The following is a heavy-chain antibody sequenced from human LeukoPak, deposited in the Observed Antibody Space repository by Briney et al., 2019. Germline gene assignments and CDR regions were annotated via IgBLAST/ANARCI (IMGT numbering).Heavy chain of an antibody. V-gene: IGHV4-59*01. D-gene: IGHD3-9*01. CDR1: GGSISSYY. CDR3: ARSKDILTGYCFDY. CDR2: IYYSGST. Sequence: PSETLSLTCTVSGGSISSYYWSWIRQPPGQGLEWIGYIYYSGSTKYNPSLKSRVTISVDTSKKQFSLKLSSVTAADTAVYYCARSKDILTGYCFDYWGQGTLVTVSS. J-gene: IGHJ4*02.